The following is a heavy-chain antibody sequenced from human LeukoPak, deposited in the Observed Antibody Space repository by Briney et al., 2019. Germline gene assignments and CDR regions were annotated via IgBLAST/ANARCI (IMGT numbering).Heavy chain of an antibody. D-gene: IGHD1-1*01. V-gene: IGHV3-21*01. CDR2: ISSGSSYI. CDR1: GFTFNSYS. Sequence: GGSLRLSCAASGFTFNSYSMNWVRQAPGKGLEWVSSISSGSSYIYYADSVKGRFTISRDNAKNSLYLQMNSLRAEDTAVYYCARDPGRLDRGNDYYYGMDVWGQGTTVTVSS. CDR3: ARDPGRLDRGNDYYYGMDV. J-gene: IGHJ6*02.